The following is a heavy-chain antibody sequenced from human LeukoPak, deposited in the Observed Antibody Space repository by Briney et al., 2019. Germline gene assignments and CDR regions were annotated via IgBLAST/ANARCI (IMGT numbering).Heavy chain of an antibody. CDR2: ISSSGSTI. CDR1: GFTFSDYY. J-gene: IGHJ6*02. D-gene: IGHD3-9*01. Sequence: GGSLRLSCAASGFTFSDYYMSWIRQAPGKGLEWVSYISSSGSTIYYADSVKGRFTISRDNAKNSLYLQMNSLRAEDTAVYYCATDILTGYQRDFYYGMDVWGQGTTVTVSS. CDR3: ATDILTGYQRDFYYGMDV. V-gene: IGHV3-11*01.